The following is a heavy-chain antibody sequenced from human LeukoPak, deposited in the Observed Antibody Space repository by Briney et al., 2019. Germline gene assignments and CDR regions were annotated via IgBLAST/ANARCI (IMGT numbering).Heavy chain of an antibody. D-gene: IGHD2-21*02. J-gene: IGHJ4*02. CDR3: ARDGDYYSLYFDY. V-gene: IGHV3-48*02. Sequence: GGSLRLSCTASGFTFSTYTMTWVRQAPGKGLEWISYISSTSSAIHYADSVKGRFSISRDNAKNSLFLQMDSLRDGDTAVYYCARDGDYYSLYFDYWGQGTLVTVSS. CDR2: ISSTSSAI. CDR1: GFTFSTYT.